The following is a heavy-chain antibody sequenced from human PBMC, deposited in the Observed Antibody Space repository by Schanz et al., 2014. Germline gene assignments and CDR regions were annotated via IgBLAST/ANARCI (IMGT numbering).Heavy chain of an antibody. CDR3: AGTYCSSTSCYTGYYYMDV. J-gene: IGHJ6*03. CDR2: IIPILGIA. D-gene: IGHD2-2*02. CDR1: GGTFNSYT. V-gene: IGHV1-69*02. Sequence: QVQLVQSGAEVKKPGSSMKVSCKASGGTFNSYTINWVRQAPGQGLEWMGRIIPILGIANYAQNFQGRVTITADKSTSTAYMELTSLRSEDTAVYYCAGTYCSSTSCYTGYYYMDVWGKGTTVTDSS.